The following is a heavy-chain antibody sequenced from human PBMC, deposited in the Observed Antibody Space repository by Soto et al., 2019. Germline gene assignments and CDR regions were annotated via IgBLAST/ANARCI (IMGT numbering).Heavy chain of an antibody. CDR1: GDSISAYS. D-gene: IGHD3-10*01. CDR2: IHYNGNT. Sequence: SETLSLTCTVSGDSISAYSWSWVRQPPGKGLEWIGNIHYNGNTYYNPSLKSRLTISVDTSRNQFSLKMISVTAADTAVYYCIRTMLREVNHVVLDFWSQGALVTVS. J-gene: IGHJ4*02. CDR3: IRTMLREVNHVVLDF. V-gene: IGHV4-59*12.